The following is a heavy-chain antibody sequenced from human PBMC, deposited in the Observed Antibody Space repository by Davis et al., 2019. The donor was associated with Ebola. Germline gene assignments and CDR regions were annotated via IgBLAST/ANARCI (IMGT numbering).Heavy chain of an antibody. Sequence: ASVKVSCKASGYTFTSYAMHWVRQAPGQRLEWMGWINAGNGNTKYSQKFQGRVTITRDTSASTAYMELSSLRSEDTAVYYCARGMIPPYYYYGMDVWGQGTTVTASS. J-gene: IGHJ6*02. CDR2: INAGNGNT. CDR3: ARGMIPPYYYYGMDV. CDR1: GYTFTSYA. D-gene: IGHD3-16*01. V-gene: IGHV1-3*01.